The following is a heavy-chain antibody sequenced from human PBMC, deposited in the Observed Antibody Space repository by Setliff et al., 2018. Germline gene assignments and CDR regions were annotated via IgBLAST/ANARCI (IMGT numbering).Heavy chain of an antibody. CDR3: ASRSGVVEDPPRQVILDDGFDI. CDR1: DVSISGYY. D-gene: IGHD2-15*01. J-gene: IGHJ3*02. Sequence: PSETLSLTCTVSDVSISGYYWSWIRQPPGKGLEWIGYIHSSGRSNYNPSLKSRVTTSIDTSKNQFSLKVTSVTAADTAVYYCASRSGVVEDPPRQVILDDGFDIWGQGTMVTVSS. CDR2: IHSSGRS. V-gene: IGHV4-4*08.